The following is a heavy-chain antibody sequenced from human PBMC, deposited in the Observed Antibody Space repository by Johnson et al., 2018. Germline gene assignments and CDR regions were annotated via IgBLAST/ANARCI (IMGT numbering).Heavy chain of an antibody. V-gene: IGHV1-69*09. CDR2: IIPILGIA. D-gene: IGHD2-21*02. J-gene: IGHJ3*02. CDR3: ARGPLVGTDDDAFDI. CDR1: GGTFSSYT. Sequence: VQLVESGAEVKKPGSSVKVSCKASGGTFSSYTISWVRQAPGQGLEWMGRIIPILGIANYAQKFQGRVTITADKSTSTAYMELSSLRSEDTAVYYCARGPLVGTDDDAFDIWGQGTMVTVSS.